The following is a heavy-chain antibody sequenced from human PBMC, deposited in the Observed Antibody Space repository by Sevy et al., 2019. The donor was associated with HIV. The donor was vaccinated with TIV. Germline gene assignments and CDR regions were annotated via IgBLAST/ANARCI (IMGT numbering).Heavy chain of an antibody. CDR3: ARDYGEMATTYHFDY. Sequence: GGSLRLSCEAYGFIFDNYAMHWVRQAPGKGLEWVAVISYDGSNRFYADSVKGRFTISTDNSKNTLYLQMNSLRGEDTAVYYCARDYGEMATTYHFDYWGQGTLVTVSS. CDR2: ISYDGSNR. J-gene: IGHJ4*02. D-gene: IGHD3-10*01. CDR1: GFIFDNYA. V-gene: IGHV3-30-3*01.